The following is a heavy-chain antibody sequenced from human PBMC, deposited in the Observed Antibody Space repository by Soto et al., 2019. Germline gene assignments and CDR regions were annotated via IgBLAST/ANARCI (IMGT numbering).Heavy chain of an antibody. CDR3: VKGSSYYYGSGSYYLFDY. J-gene: IGHJ4*02. CDR2: ISSNGGST. Sequence: SCKASGYTFTSYYMHWVRQAPGKGLEYVSAISSNGGSTYYADSVKGRFTISRDNSKNTLYLQMSSLRAEDTAVYYCVKGSSYYYGSGSYYLFDYWGQGTTVT. V-gene: IGHV3-64D*06. D-gene: IGHD3-10*01. CDR1: GYTFTSYY.